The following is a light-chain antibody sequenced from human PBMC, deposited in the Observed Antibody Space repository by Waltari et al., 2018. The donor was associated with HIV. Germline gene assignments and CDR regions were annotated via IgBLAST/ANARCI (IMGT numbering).Light chain of an antibody. CDR2: GAS. J-gene: IGKJ2*03. CDR3: QQYNKWPPMYS. CDR1: QSVSSN. V-gene: IGKV3-15*01. Sequence: EIVMTQSPGTLSVSPGERAILSCRASQSVSSNLAWYQKKPGQAPRLLIYGASTRATGIPARFSGSGSGTEFTLTISSLQSEDFAVYYCQQYNKWPPMYSFGQGTKLEIK.